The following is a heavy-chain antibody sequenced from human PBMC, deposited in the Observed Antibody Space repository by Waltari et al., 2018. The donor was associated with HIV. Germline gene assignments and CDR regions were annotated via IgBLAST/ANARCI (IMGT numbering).Heavy chain of an antibody. V-gene: IGHV3-73*01. CDR3: TSWPYISSSRHNY. Sequence: EVRLLESGGGLVQPGGSLRLSCAVSGFPFSDSVMHWVRQPSGKGLEWVARIRTRTYNYATVYAASVRDRFTISRDDSTNTAFLQMDSLKIEDTAVYYCTSWPYISSSRHNYWGQGTLVTVSS. CDR1: GFPFSDSV. J-gene: IGHJ4*02. D-gene: IGHD1-20*01. CDR2: IRTRTYNYAT.